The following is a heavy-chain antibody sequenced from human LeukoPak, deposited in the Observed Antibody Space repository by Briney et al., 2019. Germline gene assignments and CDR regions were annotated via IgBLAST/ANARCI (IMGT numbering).Heavy chain of an antibody. CDR3: ARGGDSSGYYPQDY. CDR1: GYTFTGYY. D-gene: IGHD3-22*01. J-gene: IGHJ4*02. CDR2: INPNSGGT. Sequence: GASVKVSCKASGYTFTGYYMHWVRQAPGQGLEWMGWINPNSGGTNYAQKFQGRVTMTRDTSISTAYMELSRLRSDDTAAYYCARGGDSSGYYPQDYWGQGTLVTVSS. V-gene: IGHV1-2*02.